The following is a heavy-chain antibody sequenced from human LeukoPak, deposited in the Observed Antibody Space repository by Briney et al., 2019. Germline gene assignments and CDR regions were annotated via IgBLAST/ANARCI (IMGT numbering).Heavy chain of an antibody. CDR2: ISSSGSTI. CDR1: GFTFSSYE. Sequence: GGSLRLSCAASGFTFSSYEMNWVRQAPGKGLEWVSYISSSGSTIYYADSVKGRFTISRDNAKNSLYLQMNSLRAEDTAVYYCARGGYRSSTSCYPEQQLGTFDYWGQGTLVTVSS. D-gene: IGHD2-2*01. CDR3: ARGGYRSSTSCYPEQQLGTFDY. V-gene: IGHV3-48*03. J-gene: IGHJ4*02.